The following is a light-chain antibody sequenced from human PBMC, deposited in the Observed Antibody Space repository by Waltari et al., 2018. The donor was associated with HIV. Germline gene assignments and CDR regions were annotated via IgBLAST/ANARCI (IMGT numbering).Light chain of an antibody. V-gene: IGKV3-20*01. Sequence: EIVLTQSPGTLSLSPGESATLSCRASQSVSSSYLAWYQQKPGQAPRLLISGASSRATGIPDRFSGSGSGTDFTLTISRLEPEDFAVYYCQQYGGSPIFTFGPGTKVDIK. CDR3: QQYGGSPIFT. CDR1: QSVSSSY. J-gene: IGKJ3*01. CDR2: GAS.